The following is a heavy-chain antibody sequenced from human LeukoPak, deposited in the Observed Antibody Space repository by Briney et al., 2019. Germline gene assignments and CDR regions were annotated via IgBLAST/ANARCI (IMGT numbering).Heavy chain of an antibody. J-gene: IGHJ4*02. D-gene: IGHD1-7*01. CDR2: VQNSGNT. Sequence: SETLSLTCSVSGGSMSSYYWSWFRQSPGKGLEWIGYVQNSGNTNYNPSLKSRVTISINTPEKEFSLRLTSVTAAGTAFYYCASYDWNYANWGQGILVTVSS. V-gene: IGHV4-59*08. CDR1: GGSMSSYY. CDR3: ASYDWNYAN.